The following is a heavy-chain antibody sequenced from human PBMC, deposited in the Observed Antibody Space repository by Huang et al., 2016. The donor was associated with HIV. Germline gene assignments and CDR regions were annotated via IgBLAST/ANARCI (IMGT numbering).Heavy chain of an antibody. CDR3: VKDRGQQLSPFDS. J-gene: IGHJ4*02. CDR1: GFSLYSFN. D-gene: IGHD6-13*01. CDR2: ISPSSSFI. Sequence: EVQLVDSGGGLVKPGGSLRLSGAASGFSLYSFNMFWVRQTPAKGLQWVASISPSSSFIEYADSVKGRFSISRDNAKNSLYLQMNSLRGEDTAVYYCVKDRGQQLSPFDSWGQGTLVTVSS. V-gene: IGHV3-21*01.